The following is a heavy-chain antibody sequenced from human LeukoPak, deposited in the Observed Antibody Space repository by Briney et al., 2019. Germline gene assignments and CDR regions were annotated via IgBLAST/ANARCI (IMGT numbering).Heavy chain of an antibody. CDR1: GFTFDDYA. V-gene: IGHV3-43D*03. Sequence: GGSLRLSCAASGFTFDDYAMHWVRQAPGKGLEWVSLISWDGGSTYYADSVKGRFTISRDNSKNTLYLQMNSLRAEDTAVYYCARVRRWELLQSLWFDYWGQGTLVTVSS. CDR2: ISWDGGST. J-gene: IGHJ4*02. CDR3: ARVRRWELLQSLWFDY. D-gene: IGHD1-26*01.